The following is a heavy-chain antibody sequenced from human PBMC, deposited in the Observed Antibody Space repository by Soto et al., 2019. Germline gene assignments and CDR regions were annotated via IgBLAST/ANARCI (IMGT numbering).Heavy chain of an antibody. V-gene: IGHV4-39*01. CDR1: GDSIRRRWYN. CDR3: ASRYAPSEFDH. Sequence: SETPSPPCRVSGDSIRRRWYNWGWIRRSPGGGLEWIASITNNGATQYNPSLKSRVTIFVDTSKNEFSLKVTSVTAADTGVYFCASRYAPSEFDHWGQGSLVTVSS. D-gene: IGHD2-2*01. J-gene: IGHJ4*02. CDR2: ITNNGAT.